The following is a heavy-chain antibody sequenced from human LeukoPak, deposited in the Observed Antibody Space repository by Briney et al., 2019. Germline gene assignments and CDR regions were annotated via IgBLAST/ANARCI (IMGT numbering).Heavy chain of an antibody. CDR1: GYTFTGYY. D-gene: IGHD3-3*01. CDR3: ARGRYYDFWSGPIYYFDY. CDR2: INPNSGGT. V-gene: IGHV1-2*02. Sequence: ASVKVSCKASGYTFTGYYMHWVRQAPGQGLEWMGWINPNSGGTNYAQKFQGRVTMTRDTSISTAYMELSRLRSGDTAVYYCARGRYYDFWSGPIYYFDYWGQGTLVTVSS. J-gene: IGHJ4*02.